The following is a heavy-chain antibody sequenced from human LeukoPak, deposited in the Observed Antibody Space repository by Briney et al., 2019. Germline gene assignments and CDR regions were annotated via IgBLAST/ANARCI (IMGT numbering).Heavy chain of an antibody. J-gene: IGHJ3*02. Sequence: ASVKVSCKASGYTFTGYYMHWVRQAPGQGLEWMGWINPNSGGTNYAQKFQGRVTMTRDTSISTAYMELSRLRSDDTAVYYCARGNYYDSSGYYPEPFDIWGQGTMVTVSS. CDR2: INPNSGGT. D-gene: IGHD3-22*01. V-gene: IGHV1-2*02. CDR1: GYTFTGYY. CDR3: ARGNYYDSSGYYPEPFDI.